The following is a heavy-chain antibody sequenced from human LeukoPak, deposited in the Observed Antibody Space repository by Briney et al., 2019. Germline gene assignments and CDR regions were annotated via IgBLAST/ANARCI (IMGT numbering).Heavy chain of an antibody. Sequence: PSETLSLTCAVYGGSFSGYYWSWIRQPPGKGLEWSGEINHSGSTNYNPSLKSRVTISVDTSKNQFSLKLSSVTAADTAVYYCARGLYSSSHFDYWGQGTLVTVSS. CDR3: ARGLYSSSHFDY. CDR2: INHSGST. D-gene: IGHD6-6*01. CDR1: GGSFSGYY. J-gene: IGHJ4*02. V-gene: IGHV4-34*01.